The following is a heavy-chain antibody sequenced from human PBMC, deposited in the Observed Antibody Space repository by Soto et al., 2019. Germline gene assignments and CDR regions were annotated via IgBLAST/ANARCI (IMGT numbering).Heavy chain of an antibody. CDR2: INTKTGGT. J-gene: IGHJ3*02. Sequence: SVKVSFKASSYIFTGYYIQWVRQAPGQGLEWMGWINTKTGGTKYAQKFQGRVTMTRDTSINTAYMEVSRLRSDDTAVYYCATDKVAFDMWGQGTMVTVSS. V-gene: IGHV1-2*02. D-gene: IGHD3-9*01. CDR3: ATDKVAFDM. CDR1: SYIFTGYY.